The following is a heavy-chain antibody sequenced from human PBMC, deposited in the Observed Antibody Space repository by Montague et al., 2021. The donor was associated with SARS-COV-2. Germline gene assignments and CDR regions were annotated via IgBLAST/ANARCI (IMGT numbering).Heavy chain of an antibody. D-gene: IGHD3/OR15-3a*01. V-gene: IGHV4-34*01. CDR1: GGSFTTYY. CDR2: INHGGTT. Sequence: SETLSLTCAVYGGSFTTYYWSWIRQPPGKGLEWIGEINHGGTTNFNSAPKSRVTMSVDTSKNQFSLTLTSVTAADTAIYFCARNSFRARFLDWSFYFTFWGQGSVVTVSS. J-gene: IGHJ4*02. CDR3: ARNSFRARFLDWSFYFTF.